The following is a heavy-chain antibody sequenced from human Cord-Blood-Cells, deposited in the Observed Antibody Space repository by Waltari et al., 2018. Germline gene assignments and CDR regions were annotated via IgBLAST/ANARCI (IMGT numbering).Heavy chain of an antibody. Sequence: QVQLQQWGAGLLKPSETLSLTCAVYGGSFSGYYWSWIRQPPGKGLEWIGEINHSGSTNYTPPLKSRVTISVDTSKNQFSLKLSSVTAADTAVYYCARVVLRTGDPYSLDYWGQGTLVTVSS. CDR2: INHSGST. V-gene: IGHV4-34*01. J-gene: IGHJ4*02. D-gene: IGHD7-27*01. CDR3: ARVVLRTGDPYSLDY. CDR1: GGSFSGYY.